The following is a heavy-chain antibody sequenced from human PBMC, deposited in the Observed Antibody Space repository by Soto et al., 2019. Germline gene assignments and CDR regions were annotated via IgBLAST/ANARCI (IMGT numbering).Heavy chain of an antibody. CDR3: ARHPKISVVRGESYFYYMDV. D-gene: IGHD3-10*01. CDR1: GGSISSSGYY. J-gene: IGHJ6*03. Sequence: SETLSLTCTVSGGSISSSGYYWGWIRQPPGKGLEWIGTIYYSGSTYYNPSLKSRVTVSVDTSKNQFSLKLSSVTAADTAVYYCARHPKISVVRGESYFYYMDVWGKGTTVTV. CDR2: IYYSGST. V-gene: IGHV4-39*01.